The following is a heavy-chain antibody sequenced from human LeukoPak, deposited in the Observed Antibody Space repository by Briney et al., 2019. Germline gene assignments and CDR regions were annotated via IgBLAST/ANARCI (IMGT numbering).Heavy chain of an antibody. CDR1: GFTFSSYA. Sequence: GGSLRLSCAASGFTFSSYAMHWVRQAPGKGREWVAVISYDGSNKYYADSVKGRFTISRDNSKNTLYLQMNSLRAEDTAVYYCARGSYYDSSGYYYYGMDVWGQGTTVTV. CDR2: ISYDGSNK. V-gene: IGHV3-30*04. D-gene: IGHD3-22*01. CDR3: ARGSYYDSSGYYYYGMDV. J-gene: IGHJ6*02.